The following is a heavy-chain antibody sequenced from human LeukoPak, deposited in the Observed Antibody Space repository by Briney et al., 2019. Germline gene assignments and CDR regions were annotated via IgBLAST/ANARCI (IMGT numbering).Heavy chain of an antibody. J-gene: IGHJ5*02. CDR3: ARSSSETNWFDP. D-gene: IGHD6-6*01. CDR1: GGSISSYY. Sequence: SETLSLTCTVSGGSISSYYWGWIRQPPGKGLEWIGSIYYSGSTYYNPSLKSRVTISVDTSKNQFSLKLSSVTAADTAVYYCARSSSETNWFDPWGQGTLVTVSS. CDR2: IYYSGST. V-gene: IGHV4-39*01.